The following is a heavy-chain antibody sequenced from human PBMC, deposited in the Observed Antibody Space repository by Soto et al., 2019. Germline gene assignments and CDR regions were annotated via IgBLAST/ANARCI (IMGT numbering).Heavy chain of an antibody. J-gene: IGHJ4*02. Sequence: SVTLSHSSAVVEGAIYIGVCCWSWIRQPPGKGLEWIGYIYHSGSTYYNPSLKSRVTISVDTSKNQFSLKLSSVTAADTAVYYCASKRGNYLEYWGRGALVTVSS. V-gene: IGHV4-30-2*01. D-gene: IGHD3-16*01. CDR3: ASKRGNYLEY. CDR1: EGAIYIGVCC. CDR2: IYHSGST.